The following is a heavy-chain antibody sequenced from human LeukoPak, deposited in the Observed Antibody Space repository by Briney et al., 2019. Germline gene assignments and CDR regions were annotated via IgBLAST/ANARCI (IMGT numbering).Heavy chain of an antibody. J-gene: IGHJ4*02. V-gene: IGHV3-23*01. CDR3: AKGNVQPTVPTPFDY. CDR2: ISGSGGST. CDR1: GFTFSSYA. Sequence: QPGGSMRLSCAASGFTFSSYAMSWVRQAPGKGLEWVSAISGSGGSTYYADSVKGRFTISRDNSKNTLYLQMNSLRAEDTAVYYCAKGNVQPTVPTPFDYWGQGTLVTVSS. D-gene: IGHD4-17*01.